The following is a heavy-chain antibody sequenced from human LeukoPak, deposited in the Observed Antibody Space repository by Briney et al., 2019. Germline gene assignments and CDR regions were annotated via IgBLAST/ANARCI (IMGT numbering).Heavy chain of an antibody. CDR1: GYTFTGYY. V-gene: IGHV1-2*06. CDR3: ARVGDGLNDAFDV. J-gene: IGHJ3*01. CDR2: INPNTGGT. Sequence: GASVKVSCQASGYTFTGYYMQWVRQAPGQGLEWMGRINPNTGGTNSAQKFQGRVTMTRDTSITTAYMELSRLRSDDTAVYYCARVGDGLNDAFDVWGHGTLVTVSS. D-gene: IGHD5-24*01.